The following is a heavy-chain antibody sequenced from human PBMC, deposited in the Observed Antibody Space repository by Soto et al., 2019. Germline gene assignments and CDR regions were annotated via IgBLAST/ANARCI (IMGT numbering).Heavy chain of an antibody. Sequence: LRLSCAASGFIFSGYWIHWVRQAPGKGLVWVSRINSDGSSTSYADSVKGRFTISRDNANDTLYLQMNSLRAEDTAVYYCARGVESLTPHSPCFILNKFDNWGQGSLVTVSS. D-gene: IGHD1-1*01. CDR2: INSDGSST. V-gene: IGHV3-74*01. CDR1: GFIFSGYW. CDR3: ARGVESLTPHSPCFILNKFDN. J-gene: IGHJ4*02.